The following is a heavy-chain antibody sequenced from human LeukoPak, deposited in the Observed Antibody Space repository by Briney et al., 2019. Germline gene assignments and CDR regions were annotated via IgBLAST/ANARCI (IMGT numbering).Heavy chain of an antibody. V-gene: IGHV3-30*18. CDR3: AKAGAPYDYVWGSYRYTGLEYYFGY. CDR1: GFTFSSYG. Sequence: PGRSLRLSCAASGFTFSSYGMHWVRQAPGKGLEWVAVISYDGSNKYYADSVKGRFTISRDNSKNTLYLQMNSLRAEDTAVYYCAKAGAPYDYVWGSYRYTGLEYYFGYWGQGTLVTVSS. D-gene: IGHD3-16*02. CDR2: ISYDGSNK. J-gene: IGHJ4*02.